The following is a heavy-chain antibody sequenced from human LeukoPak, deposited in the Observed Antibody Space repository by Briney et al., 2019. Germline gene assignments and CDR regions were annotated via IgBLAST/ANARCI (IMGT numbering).Heavy chain of an antibody. CDR2: ISGSGGST. Sequence: GGSLRLSCAASGFTFSSYAMSWVRQAPGKGLEWVSAISGSGGSTYYADSVKGRFTISRDNSKNTLYLQMNSLRAEDTAVYYCAKDEVHQWFVLWVFDYWGQGTLVTVSS. V-gene: IGHV3-23*01. CDR1: GFTFSSYA. CDR3: AKDEVHQWFVLWVFDY. D-gene: IGHD2-21*01. J-gene: IGHJ4*02.